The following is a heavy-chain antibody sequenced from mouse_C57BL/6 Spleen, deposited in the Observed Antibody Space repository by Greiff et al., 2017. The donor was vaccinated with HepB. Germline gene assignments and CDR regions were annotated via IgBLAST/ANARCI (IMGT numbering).Heavy chain of an antibody. CDR2: INPSSGYT. D-gene: IGHD1-1*01. J-gene: IGHJ2*01. Sequence: QVQLKESGAELARPGASVKMSCKASGYTFTSYTMHWVKQRPGQGLEWIGYINPSSGYTKYNQKFKDKATLTADKSSSTAYMQLSSLTSEDSAVYYCARYRDDYGYFDYWGQGTTLTVSS. V-gene: IGHV1-4*01. CDR1: GYTFTSYT. CDR3: ARYRDDYGYFDY.